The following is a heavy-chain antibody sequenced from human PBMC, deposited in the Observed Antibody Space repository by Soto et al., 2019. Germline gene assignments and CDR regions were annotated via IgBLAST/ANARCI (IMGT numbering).Heavy chain of an antibody. V-gene: IGHV4-30-4*02. D-gene: IGHD3-9*01. CDR3: ARGLVIRPYYYHGMDV. J-gene: IGHJ6*02. Sequence: SDTLSLTYPLSCGSISSGDYFCSWIRGSPGKGLEWIGYISSIGSTYYNPSLKSRVSVSRDTSKNQFSLKLSSVTTTDTAVHYCARGLVIRPYYYHGMDVWGQGTTLTDSS. CDR1: CGSISSGDYF. CDR2: ISSIGST.